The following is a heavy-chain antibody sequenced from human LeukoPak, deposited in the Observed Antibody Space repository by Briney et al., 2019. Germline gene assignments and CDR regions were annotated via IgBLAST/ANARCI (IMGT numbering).Heavy chain of an antibody. J-gene: IGHJ4*02. CDR2: FSASGNS. Sequence: SETLSLTCTVSGDSISSDDYYWSWIRQPAGKVLEWIGRFSASGNSNYNPSLKSRLTISVATSKNQFSLRLNSVTAADTAVYYCARRGYGIGFEDWGQGTLVTVSS. CDR1: GDSISSDDYY. D-gene: IGHD5-12*01. CDR3: ARRGYGIGFED. V-gene: IGHV4-61*02.